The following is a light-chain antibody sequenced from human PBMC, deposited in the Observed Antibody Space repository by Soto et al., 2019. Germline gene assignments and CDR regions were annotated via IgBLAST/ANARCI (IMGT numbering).Light chain of an antibody. CDR2: LGS. CDR1: QSLLHSNGYNY. V-gene: IGKV2-28*01. Sequence: DIVMTQSPLSLPVTPGEPASISCRSSQSLLHSNGYNYLDWYLQKPGQSPQLLIYLGSTRASGVPGRFSGRGSGTDFTLKISRVEAEDVGVYYCMQALQTPRTFGQGTTLEIK. CDR3: MQALQTPRT. J-gene: IGKJ1*01.